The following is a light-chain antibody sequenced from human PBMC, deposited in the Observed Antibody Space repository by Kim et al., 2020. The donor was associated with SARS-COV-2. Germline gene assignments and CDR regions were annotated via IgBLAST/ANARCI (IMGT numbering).Light chain of an antibody. CDR1: SLRSYY. V-gene: IGLV3-19*01. CDR3: NSRDSNDNVV. Sequence: VASGQTVRITCQGDSLRSYYATCYQQKPGQAPILVIYGKNNRPSGIPDRFSGSSSGNTASLTITGTQAGDEADYYCNSRDSNDNVVFGGGTQLTVL. CDR2: GKN. J-gene: IGLJ2*01.